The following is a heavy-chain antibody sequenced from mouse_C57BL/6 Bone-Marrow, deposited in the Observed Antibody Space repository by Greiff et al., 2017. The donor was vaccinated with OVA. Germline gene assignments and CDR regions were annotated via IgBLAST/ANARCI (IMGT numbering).Heavy chain of an antibody. J-gene: IGHJ1*03. Sequence: VQLQQSGPGLVQPSQSLSITCTVSGFSLTSYGVHWVRQSPGKGLEWLGVIWSGGSTDYNAAFMSRLSITKDNSKSQVFFKMNSLQADDTAIYYCAKILYYDYDEWYFDVWGTGTTVTVSS. CDR3: AKILYYDYDEWYFDV. V-gene: IGHV2-5*01. D-gene: IGHD2-4*01. CDR2: IWSGGST. CDR1: GFSLTSYG.